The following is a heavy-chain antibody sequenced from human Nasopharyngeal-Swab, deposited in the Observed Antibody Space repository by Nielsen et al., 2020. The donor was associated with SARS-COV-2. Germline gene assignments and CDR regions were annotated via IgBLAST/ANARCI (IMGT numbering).Heavy chain of an antibody. V-gene: IGHV1-2*06. D-gene: IGHD4-11*01. CDR2: INPNSGAT. J-gene: IGHJ4*02. CDR1: GYTVTGYY. Sequence: GSGKVSCKTSGYTVTGYYIQWVRQAPGQGLEWMGRINPNSGATKSAQRFQGRVTMTSDTSISTAYMDLSSLTSDDTALYYCAREHPTTRASDYWGQGTLVTVSS. CDR3: AREHPTTRASDY.